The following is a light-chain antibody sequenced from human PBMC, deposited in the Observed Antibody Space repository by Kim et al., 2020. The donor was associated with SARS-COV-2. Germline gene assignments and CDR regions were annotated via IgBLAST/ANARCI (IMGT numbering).Light chain of an antibody. V-gene: IGKV3-15*01. CDR3: QQYNILPPVT. CDR1: HSVSAD. CDR2: VAS. Sequence: PEERAPLSCTASHSVSADFPWSQHKPGQAPRLLIYVASTRANGMPSRFSAIESGTEFTFTISSLQSKVFAVQYCQQYNILPPVTFCQGTRL. J-gene: IGKJ5*01.